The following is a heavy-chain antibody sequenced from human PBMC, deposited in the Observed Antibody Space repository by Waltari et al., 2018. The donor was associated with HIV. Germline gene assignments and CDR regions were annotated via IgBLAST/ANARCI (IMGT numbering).Heavy chain of an antibody. J-gene: IGHJ6*02. D-gene: IGHD3-3*01. CDR2: IYYSGNT. V-gene: IGHV4-30-4*01. CDR1: GGSISSGDYY. Sequence: QVQLQESGPGLVKPSQTLSLTCTVSGGSISSGDYYWSWIRQPPGKGLERIGYIYYSGNTYYNPSLKSRGTISVDTSKNQVSLKLSSGTAADTAVYYCARNYDVWSGYDREPQAGHYYYGMDVWGQGTTVTVSS. CDR3: ARNYDVWSGYDREPQAGHYYYGMDV.